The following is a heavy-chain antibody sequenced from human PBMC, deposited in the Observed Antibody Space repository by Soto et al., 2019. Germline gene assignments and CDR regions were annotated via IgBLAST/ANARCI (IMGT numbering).Heavy chain of an antibody. CDR3: ARGGRPDI. CDR2: IKQDGSDK. Sequence: EVQLVASGGGLVQPGGSLRLSCAASGFIFNIYWMSWVRQAPGKGLEWVANIKQDGSDKYYVDCVKGRFTISRDNGKKSVYLQMNSLRVEDTAVYYCARGGRPDIWGQGTMVAVSS. D-gene: IGHD3-10*01. V-gene: IGHV3-7*04. CDR1: GFIFNIYW. J-gene: IGHJ3*02.